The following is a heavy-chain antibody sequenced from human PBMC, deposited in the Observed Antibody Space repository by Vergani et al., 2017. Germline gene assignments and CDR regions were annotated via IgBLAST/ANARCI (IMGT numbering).Heavy chain of an antibody. D-gene: IGHD3-22*01. CDR3: AKGYYDSSGYYIWDRRAFDI. CDR2: ISGSGGST. V-gene: IGHV3-23*04. CDR1: GFTFDDYA. Sequence: EVQLVESGGGLVQPGRSLRLSCAASGFTFDDYAMHWVRQAPGKGLEWVSAISGSGGSTYYADSVKGRFTISRDNSKNTLYLQMNSLRAEDTAVYYCAKGYYDSSGYYIWDRRAFDIWGQGTMVTVSS. J-gene: IGHJ3*02.